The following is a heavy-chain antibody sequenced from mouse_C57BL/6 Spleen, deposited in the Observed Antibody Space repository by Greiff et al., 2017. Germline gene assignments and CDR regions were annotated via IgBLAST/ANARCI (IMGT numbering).Heavy chain of an antibody. J-gene: IGHJ4*01. CDR1: GYTFTDYE. Sequence: QVQLQQSGAELVRPGASVTLSCKASGYTFTDYEMHWVKQTPVHGLEWIGAIDPETGGPAYNQKFKGKAILTADKSSSTAYMELRSLTSEDSAVYYCCIYYDYYYAMDYWGQGTSVTVSS. V-gene: IGHV1-15*01. CDR3: CIYYDYYYAMDY. D-gene: IGHD2-4*01. CDR2: IDPETGGP.